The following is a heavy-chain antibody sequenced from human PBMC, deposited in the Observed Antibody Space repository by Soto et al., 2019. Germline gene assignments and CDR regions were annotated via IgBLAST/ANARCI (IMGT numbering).Heavy chain of an antibody. V-gene: IGHV1-8*01. D-gene: IGHD3-16*01. CDR1: GYTFTSYD. Sequence: ASVKVSCKASGYTFTSYDINWVRQATGQGLEWMGWMNPNSGNTGYAQKFQGRVTMTRNTSISTAYMELSSLRSEDTAVYYCASSLVTPGYYYYYYGMDVWGQGTTVTVSS. J-gene: IGHJ6*02. CDR3: ASSLVTPGYYYYYYGMDV. CDR2: MNPNSGNT.